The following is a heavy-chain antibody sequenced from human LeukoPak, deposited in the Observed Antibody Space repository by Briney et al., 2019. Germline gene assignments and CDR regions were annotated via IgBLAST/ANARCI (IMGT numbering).Heavy chain of an antibody. CDR3: ARDGVLLWYGMDV. D-gene: IGHD3-10*01. CDR2: IYTSGST. CDR1: GGSISSYY. V-gene: IGHV4-4*07. Sequence: SETLSLTCTVSGGSISSYYWSWIRQPAGKGLEWIGRIYTSGSTNYNPSPKSRVTMSVDTSKNQFSLRLSSVTAADTAVYYCARDGVLLWYGMDVWGQGTTVTVSS. J-gene: IGHJ6*02.